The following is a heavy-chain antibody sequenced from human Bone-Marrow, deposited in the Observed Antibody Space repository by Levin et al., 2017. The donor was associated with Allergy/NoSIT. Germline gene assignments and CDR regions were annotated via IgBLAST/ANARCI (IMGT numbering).Heavy chain of an antibody. CDR2: IFPSDSDT. Sequence: GESLKISCQASGYSFTSYWFGWVRQRPGKGLEWMGLIFPSDSDTRVSPSFQGQIIMSVDKSTSTAYLQWSSLKASDSAMYYCARRDSDGSNSFDYWGQGTLVTVSS. CDR3: ARRDSDGSNSFDY. J-gene: IGHJ4*02. D-gene: IGHD4-23*01. CDR1: GYSFTSYW. V-gene: IGHV5-51*01.